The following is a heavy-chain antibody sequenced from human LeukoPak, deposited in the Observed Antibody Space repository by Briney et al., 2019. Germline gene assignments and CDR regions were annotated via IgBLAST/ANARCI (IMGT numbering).Heavy chain of an antibody. CDR2: IYHSGST. D-gene: IGHD5-18*01. J-gene: IGHJ5*02. Sequence: SETLSLTCAVSGGSISSSNWWSWVRQPPGKGLEWIGEIYHSGSTNYNPSLKSRVTISVDKSKNQFSLKLSSVTAADTAVYYCARDNTAMVTYNWFDPWGQGTLVTVSS. CDR1: GGSISSSNW. CDR3: ARDNTAMVTYNWFDP. V-gene: IGHV4-4*02.